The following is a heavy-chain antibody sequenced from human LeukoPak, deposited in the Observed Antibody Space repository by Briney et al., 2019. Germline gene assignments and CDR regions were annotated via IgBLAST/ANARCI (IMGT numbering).Heavy chain of an antibody. CDR3: ARGDLVAGPDY. CDR2: IYYSGST. J-gene: IGHJ4*02. Sequence: SETLSLTCTVSGGSISSGSYYWSWIRQPAGKGLEWIGYIYYSGSTNYNPSLKSRVTISVDTSKNQFSLKLSSVTAADTAVYYCARGDLVAGPDYWGQGTLVTVSS. V-gene: IGHV4-61*10. CDR1: GGSISSGSYY. D-gene: IGHD6-19*01.